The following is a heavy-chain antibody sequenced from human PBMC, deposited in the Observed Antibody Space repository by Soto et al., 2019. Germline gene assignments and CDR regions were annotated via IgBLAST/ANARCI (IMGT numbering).Heavy chain of an antibody. D-gene: IGHD3-16*01. V-gene: IGHV3-23*01. CDR3: AKGSDLLGPTLLRYYYYMDV. CDR2: ISGSGGST. CDR1: GFTFSSYA. Sequence: GGSLRLSCAASGFTFSSYAMSWVRQAPGKGLEWVSAISGSGGSTYYADSVKGRFTISRDNSKNTLYLQMNSLRAEDTAVYYCAKGSDLLGPTLLRYYYYMDVWGKGTTVTVSS. J-gene: IGHJ6*03.